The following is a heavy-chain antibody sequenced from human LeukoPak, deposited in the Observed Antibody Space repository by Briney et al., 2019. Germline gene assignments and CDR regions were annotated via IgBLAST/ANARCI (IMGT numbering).Heavy chain of an antibody. J-gene: IGHJ4*02. CDR2: IYHSGST. V-gene: IGHV4-38-2*01. D-gene: IGHD3-22*01. CDR1: GYSISSGYY. CDR3: ARRDDYYDSSGCFDY. Sequence: SETLSLTXAVSGYSISSGYYWGWIRQPPGKGLEWIGSIYHSGSTYYNPSLKGRVTISVDTSKNQFSLKLSSVTAADTAVYYCARRDDYYDSSGCFDYWGQGTLVTVSS.